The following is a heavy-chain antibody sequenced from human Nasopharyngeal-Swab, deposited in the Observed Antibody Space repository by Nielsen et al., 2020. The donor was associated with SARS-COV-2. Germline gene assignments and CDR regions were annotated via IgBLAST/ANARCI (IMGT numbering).Heavy chain of an antibody. CDR1: GGSISSYY. J-gene: IGHJ4*02. Sequence: SETLSLTCTVSGGSISSYYWSWIRQPPGRGLEWIGYIYYSGSTNYNPSLKSRVTISVDTSKNQSSLKLSSVTAADTAVYYCARDLVCSGGSCYSNGFDYWGQGTLVTVSS. V-gene: IGHV4-59*13. CDR3: ARDLVCSGGSCYSNGFDY. D-gene: IGHD2-15*01. CDR2: IYYSGST.